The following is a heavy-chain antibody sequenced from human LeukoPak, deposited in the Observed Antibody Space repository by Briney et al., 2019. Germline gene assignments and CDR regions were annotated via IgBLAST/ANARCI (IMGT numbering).Heavy chain of an antibody. D-gene: IGHD2-15*01. V-gene: IGHV1-18*01. CDR2: ISAYNGNT. CDR3: ARGYCSGGSCYYYYYYYYGMDV. J-gene: IGHJ6*01. Sequence: GASVKVSCKASGYTFTSYGISWVRQAPGQGLEWMGWISAYNGNTNYAQKLRGRVTMTTDTSTSTAYMELRSLRSDDTAVYYCARGYCSGGSCYYYYYYYYGMDVWGQGTTGTVSS. CDR1: GYTFTSYG.